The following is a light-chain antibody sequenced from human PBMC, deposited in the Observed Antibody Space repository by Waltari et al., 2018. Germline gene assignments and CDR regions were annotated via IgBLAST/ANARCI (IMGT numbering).Light chain of an antibody. Sequence: DIQMTQSPSTLSASVGDRVTITCRASQNIGPWLAWYQQKSGRDPQILIYKASDLEIGVPSKFSGSGSGTEYTLTISSLQPDDFATYYCLQYKTLWTFGQGTKVDIK. V-gene: IGKV1-5*03. CDR2: KAS. J-gene: IGKJ1*01. CDR3: LQYKTLWT. CDR1: QNIGPW.